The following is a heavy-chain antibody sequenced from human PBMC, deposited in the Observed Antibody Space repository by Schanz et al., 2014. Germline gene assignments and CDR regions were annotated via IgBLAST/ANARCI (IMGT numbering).Heavy chain of an antibody. Sequence: EVQLVESGGGLVQPGGSLRLSCAASGFTVSSNYMSWVRQAPGKGLVWVSGISGGLGTDTFYADSVKGRFTISRDNAKNTVYLQMNSLRAEDTAVYYCARDKGGYYPFDYWGQGTLVTVSS. CDR3: ARDKGGYYPFDY. J-gene: IGHJ4*02. CDR1: GFTVSSNY. CDR2: ISGGLGTDT. V-gene: IGHV3-66*01. D-gene: IGHD3-3*01.